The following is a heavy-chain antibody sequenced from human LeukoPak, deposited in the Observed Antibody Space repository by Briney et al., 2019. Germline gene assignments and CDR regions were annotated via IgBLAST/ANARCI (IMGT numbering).Heavy chain of an antibody. J-gene: IGHJ4*02. D-gene: IGHD3-3*01. CDR1: GFSVRTNF. V-gene: IGHV3-53*01. CDR2: IYTGGGT. Sequence: PGGSLRLSCALSGFSVRTNFMSWVRQAPGKGLEWVSVIYTGGGTDHADSVKGRFTISRDNSKNTPSLQINSLRADDTAIYYCTRSGYRHPYHFESWGQGTLVIVSS. CDR3: TRSGYRHPYHFES.